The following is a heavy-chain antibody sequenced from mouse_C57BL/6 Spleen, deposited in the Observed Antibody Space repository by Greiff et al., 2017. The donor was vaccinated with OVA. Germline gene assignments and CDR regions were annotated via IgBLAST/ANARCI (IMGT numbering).Heavy chain of an antibody. CDR3: ARGDGHYFDY. V-gene: IGHV5-17*01. J-gene: IGHJ2*01. CDR2: ISSGSSTI. Sequence: EVKLVESGGGLVKPGGSLKLSCAASGFTFSDYGMHWVRQAPEKGLEWVAYISSGSSTIYYADTVKGRFTISRDNAKNTLFLQMTSLRSEDTAMYYCARGDGHYFDYWGQGTTLTVSS. CDR1: GFTFSDYG. D-gene: IGHD1-1*01.